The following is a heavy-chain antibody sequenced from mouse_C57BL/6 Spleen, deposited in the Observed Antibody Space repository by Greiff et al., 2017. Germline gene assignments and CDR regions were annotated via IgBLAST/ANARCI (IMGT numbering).Heavy chain of an antibody. V-gene: IGHV1-77*01. J-gene: IGHJ2*01. D-gene: IGHD1-1*01. Sequence: VKLMESGAELVKPGASVKISCKASGYTFTDYYINWVKQRPGQGLEWIGKIGPGSGSTYYNEKFKGKATLTADKSSSTAYMQLSSLTSEHSAVYFCARSPLLITTVVATPFDYWGQGTTLTVSS. CDR2: IGPGSGST. CDR3: ARSPLLITTVVATPFDY. CDR1: GYTFTDYY.